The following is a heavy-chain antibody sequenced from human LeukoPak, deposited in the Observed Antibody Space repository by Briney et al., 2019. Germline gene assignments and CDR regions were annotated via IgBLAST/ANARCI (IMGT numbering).Heavy chain of an antibody. J-gene: IGHJ1*01. Sequence: GGSLRLSCATSGFSFSSYGMSWVRQAPGKGLEWVSTISRSGVATYYANSVKGRFTISRDNSKNTVYLQMNSLRAEDTAVYYCAGDLGSSWDAEYFQHWGQGTLVTVSS. D-gene: IGHD6-13*01. CDR3: AGDLGSSWDAEYFQH. CDR1: GFSFSSYG. CDR2: ISRSGVAT. V-gene: IGHV3-23*01.